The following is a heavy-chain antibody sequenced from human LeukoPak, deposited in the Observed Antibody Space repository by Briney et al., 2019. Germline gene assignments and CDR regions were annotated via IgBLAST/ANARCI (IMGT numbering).Heavy chain of an antibody. CDR2: ISGSGYST. Sequence: GGSLRLSCAASGFTFTNYAMSWVRQAPGKGLEWVSTISGSGYSTYYADSVKGRFTISRDNSKNTLYLQMNSLRAEDTAVYYCAKASYYDFWSGYPEFDPWGQGTLVTVSS. D-gene: IGHD3-3*01. V-gene: IGHV3-23*01. CDR3: AKASYYDFWSGYPEFDP. CDR1: GFTFTNYA. J-gene: IGHJ5*02.